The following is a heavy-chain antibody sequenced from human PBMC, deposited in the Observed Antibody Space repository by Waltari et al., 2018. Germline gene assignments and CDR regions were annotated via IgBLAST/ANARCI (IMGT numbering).Heavy chain of an antibody. CDR3: AKDLRRNYYDSSGGGYFDY. Sequence: EVQLLESGGGLVQPGGSPRLSCAASGFTFSSYAMSWVRQAPGEGVGWGSAISGSGGSTYYADSVKGRFTISRDNSKNTLYLQMNSLRAEDTAVYYCAKDLRRNYYDSSGGGYFDYWGQGTLVTVSS. CDR1: GFTFSSYA. D-gene: IGHD3-22*01. V-gene: IGHV3-23*01. CDR2: ISGSGGST. J-gene: IGHJ4*02.